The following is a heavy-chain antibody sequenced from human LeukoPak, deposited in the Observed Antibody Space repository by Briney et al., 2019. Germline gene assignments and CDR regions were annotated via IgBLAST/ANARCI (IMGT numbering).Heavy chain of an antibody. J-gene: IGHJ5*02. V-gene: IGHV7-4-1*02. CDR2: INTNTGNP. CDR3: ARDFRSHLWVEWLTKGFDP. D-gene: IGHD3-3*01. CDR1: GYTFTSYA. Sequence: ASVKVSCKASGYTFTSYAMNWVRQAPGQGLEWVGWINTNTGNPTYAQGFTGRFVFSLDTSVSTAYLQISSLKAEDTAVYYCARDFRSHLWVEWLTKGFDPWGQGTLVTVSS.